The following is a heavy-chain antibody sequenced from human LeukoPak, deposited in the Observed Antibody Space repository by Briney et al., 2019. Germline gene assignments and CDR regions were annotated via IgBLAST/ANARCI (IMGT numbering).Heavy chain of an antibody. Sequence: SDTLSLTCTVSGAPISSYYWRWIRQPAGKALEWIGHIYTSGSTNYNPSLNSRVTMSLDTSKNQFSLKLSSVTAADTAVYYCARADILTGYFDYWGQGTLVTVSS. CDR2: IYTSGST. CDR1: GAPISSYY. CDR3: ARADILTGYFDY. V-gene: IGHV4-4*07. J-gene: IGHJ4*02. D-gene: IGHD3-9*01.